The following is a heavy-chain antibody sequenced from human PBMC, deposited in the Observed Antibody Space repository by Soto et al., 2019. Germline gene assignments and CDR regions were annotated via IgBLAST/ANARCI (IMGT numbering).Heavy chain of an antibody. CDR3: ASGTAVAFVDY. J-gene: IGHJ4*02. D-gene: IGHD6-19*01. V-gene: IGHV1-46*03. Sequence: ASVKGSCKASGYTFTSCYMHWVRQAPGQGLEWMGIINPSGGSTSYAQKFQGRVTMTRDTSTSTVYMELSSLRSEDTAVYYCASGTAVAFVDYWGQGTLVTVSS. CDR1: GYTFTSCY. CDR2: INPSGGST.